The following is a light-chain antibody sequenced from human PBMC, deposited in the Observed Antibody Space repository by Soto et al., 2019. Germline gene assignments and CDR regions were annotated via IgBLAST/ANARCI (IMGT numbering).Light chain of an antibody. V-gene: IGKV3-15*01. CDR2: GAS. J-gene: IGKJ1*01. CDR1: QSVSNN. Sequence: EIVLTQSPGTLSLSRGERATLSCRASQSVSNNYLAWYQQKPGQAPRLLIYGASTRATGIPARFSGSGSGTEFTLTISSLQSEDFAVYYCQQYNNWPRTFGQGTKVDIK. CDR3: QQYNNWPRT.